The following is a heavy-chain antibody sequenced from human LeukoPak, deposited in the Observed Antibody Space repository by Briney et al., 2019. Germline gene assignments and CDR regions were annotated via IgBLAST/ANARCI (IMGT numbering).Heavy chain of an antibody. CDR1: GGSFNAYY. CDR3: ARHSRPHSLTMIDY. CDR2: INQSGSI. V-gene: IGHV4-34*01. Sequence: SETLSLTCAVYGGSFNAYYWSWIRQPPGKGLEWIGEINQSGSINYNPSLESRVTMSVDTSRNQLSLKLSSVTAADTAVYYCARHSRPHSLTMIDYWGQGTLVTVSS. J-gene: IGHJ4*02. D-gene: IGHD3-22*01.